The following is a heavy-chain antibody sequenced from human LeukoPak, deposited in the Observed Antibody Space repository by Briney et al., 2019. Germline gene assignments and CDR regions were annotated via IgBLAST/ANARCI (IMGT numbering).Heavy chain of an antibody. Sequence: GGSLRLSCAASGFTFSSYSMNWVRQAPGKGLEWVSYISSSSSTIYYADSVKGRFTISRDNAKNSLYLQMNSLRAEDTAVYYCARVPEDNNSLFWFGPWGQGTLVTVSS. CDR3: ARVPEDNNSLFWFGP. V-gene: IGHV3-48*04. CDR1: GFTFSSYS. D-gene: IGHD6-13*01. CDR2: ISSSSSTI. J-gene: IGHJ5*02.